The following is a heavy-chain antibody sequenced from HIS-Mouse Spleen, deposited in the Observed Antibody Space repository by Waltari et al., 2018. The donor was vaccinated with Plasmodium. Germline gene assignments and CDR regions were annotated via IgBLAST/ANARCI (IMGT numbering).Heavy chain of an antibody. J-gene: IGHJ2*01. Sequence: QVQLQQWGAGLLKPSETLSLPCAVYGGSFGGSHWSWIRQPPGKGLEWIGEINHSGSTNYNPSLKSRVTISVDTSKNQFSLKLRSVTAADTAVYYCARGLRGHYWYFDLWGRGTLVTVSS. CDR1: GGSFGGSH. D-gene: IGHD3-10*01. CDR2: INHSGST. CDR3: ARGLRGHYWYFDL. V-gene: IGHV4-34*01.